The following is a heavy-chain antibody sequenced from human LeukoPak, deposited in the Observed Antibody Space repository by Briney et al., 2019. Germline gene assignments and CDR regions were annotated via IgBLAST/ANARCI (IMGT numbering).Heavy chain of an antibody. Sequence: PSETLSLTCAVSGYSISSGYYWGWIRQPPGKGLEWIGYIYYSGSTNYNPSLKSRATISVDTSKNQFSLKLSSVTAADTAVYYCARATSQWLVPDWGQGTLVTVSS. CDR2: IYYSGST. CDR3: ARATSQWLVPD. V-gene: IGHV4-61*01. J-gene: IGHJ4*02. D-gene: IGHD6-19*01. CDR1: GYSISSGYY.